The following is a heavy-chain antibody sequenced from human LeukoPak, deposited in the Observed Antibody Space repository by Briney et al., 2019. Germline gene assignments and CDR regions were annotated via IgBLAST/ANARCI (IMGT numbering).Heavy chain of an antibody. V-gene: IGHV3-23*01. CDR3: ATALSLAMY. D-gene: IGHD6-6*01. J-gene: IGHJ4*02. CDR1: GFTFNTYG. CDR2: TGERGDTT. Sequence: GGSLRLSCAASGFTFNTYGMAWVRQAPGKGLDWVSDTGERGDTTHYADSVKGRFTISRDNSKSMLYLQMSNLRAEDTAIYYCATALSLAMYWGQGTLVTVSS.